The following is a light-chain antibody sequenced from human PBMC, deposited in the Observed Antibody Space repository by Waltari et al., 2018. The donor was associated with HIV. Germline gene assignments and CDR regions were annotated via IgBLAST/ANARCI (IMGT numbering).Light chain of an antibody. CDR2: WAS. Sequence: IVMTQSPDSRALSLGERATITCKSSQSVLYSSNNNNYLAWYQQKPGQPPKLLIYWASTREAGVPDRFSGSGSGTDVTLTISSLQAEDVAIYYCQQYYNTPLTFGGGTRVEIK. CDR1: QSVLYSSNNNNY. CDR3: QQYYNTPLT. J-gene: IGKJ4*01. V-gene: IGKV4-1*01.